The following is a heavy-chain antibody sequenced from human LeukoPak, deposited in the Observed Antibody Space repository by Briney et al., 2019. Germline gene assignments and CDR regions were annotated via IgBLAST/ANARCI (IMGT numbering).Heavy chain of an antibody. D-gene: IGHD6-19*01. CDR3: ARVLVAGTNY. V-gene: IGHV3-21*01. CDR1: GFTFSSYS. CDR2: ISSSSSYI. J-gene: IGHJ4*02. Sequence: GGSLRLSCAASGFTFSSYSMNWVRQAPGKGLEWVSSISSSSSYIYYADSVKGRFTISRDDAKNSLYLQMNSLRAEDTAVYYCARVLVAGTNYWGQGTLVTVSS.